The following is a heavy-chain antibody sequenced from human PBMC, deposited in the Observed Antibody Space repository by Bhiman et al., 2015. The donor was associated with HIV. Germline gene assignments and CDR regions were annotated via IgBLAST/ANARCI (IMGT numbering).Heavy chain of an antibody. Sequence: QVQLVESGGGVVQPGRSLRLSCAASGFTFSSYAMHWVRQAPGKGLEWVAFIRYDGRNKNYADSVKGRFTISRDNSKNTLYLQMNSLRAEDTAVYYCATLHYYDSSGSPYYYFGMDVWGQGTTVTVSS. CDR2: IRYDGRNK. V-gene: IGHV3-30*02. D-gene: IGHD3-22*01. CDR3: ATLHYYDSSGSPYYYFGMDV. J-gene: IGHJ6*02. CDR1: GFTFSSYA.